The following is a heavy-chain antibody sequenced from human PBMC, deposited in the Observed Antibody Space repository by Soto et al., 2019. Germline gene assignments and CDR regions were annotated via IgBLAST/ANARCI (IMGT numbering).Heavy chain of an antibody. CDR1: GYTFTSYA. Sequence: ASVKVSCKASGYTFTSYAMHWVRQAPGQRLEWMGWINAGNGNTKYSQKLQGRVTITRDTSASTVYMELSSLRAEDTAVYYCGRGSYYVSDHFDYWGQGTLVTVSS. CDR2: INAGNGNT. J-gene: IGHJ4*02. V-gene: IGHV1-3*01. D-gene: IGHD1-26*01. CDR3: GRGSYYVSDHFDY.